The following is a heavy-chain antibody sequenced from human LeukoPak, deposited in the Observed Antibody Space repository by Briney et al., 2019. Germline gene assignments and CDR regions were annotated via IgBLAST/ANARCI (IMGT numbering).Heavy chain of an antibody. Sequence: SETLSLTCTVSGGSISSGDYYWSWIRQPPGKGLEWIGYIYYSGSTYYNPSLKSRVTISVDTSKNQFSLKLSSVTAADTAVYYCARDQHGSSSIDYWGQGTLVTVSS. D-gene: IGHD6-6*01. V-gene: IGHV4-30-4*08. CDR3: ARDQHGSSSIDY. J-gene: IGHJ4*02. CDR2: IYYSGST. CDR1: GGSISSGDYY.